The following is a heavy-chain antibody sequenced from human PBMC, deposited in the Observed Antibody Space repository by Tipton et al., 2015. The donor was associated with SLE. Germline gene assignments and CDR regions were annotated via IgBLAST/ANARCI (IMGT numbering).Heavy chain of an antibody. D-gene: IGHD7-27*01. V-gene: IGHV1-69*01. CDR3: ARDSLNWGTYYHGIDV. Sequence: QVQLVQSGAEVKKPGSSVKVSCKVSGGTFSSSVISWVRQAPGQGPEWMGGIIPIFGRGNYAQKFQGRLTITADEATSTAYMELNNLRSEDTAEYYCARDSLNWGTYYHGIDVWGQGTTVTVSS. CDR1: GGTFSSSV. CDR2: IIPIFGRG. J-gene: IGHJ6*02.